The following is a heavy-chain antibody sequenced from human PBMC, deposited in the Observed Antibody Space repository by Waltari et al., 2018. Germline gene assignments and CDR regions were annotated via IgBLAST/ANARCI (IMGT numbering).Heavy chain of an antibody. CDR1: GYTFSNYA. J-gene: IGHJ4*02. CDR3: ARGPYSSVIDY. CDR2: ISTYSGNT. D-gene: IGHD6-25*01. Sequence: QVQLVQSGAEVKKPGASVKVSCKASGYTFSNYAISWGRRGPGQGLEWMGWISTYSGNTNYAQRFQGRVTMTTDTSTSTAYMELRSLTSDDTALYICARGPYSSVIDYWGQGTLVTVSS. V-gene: IGHV1-18*01.